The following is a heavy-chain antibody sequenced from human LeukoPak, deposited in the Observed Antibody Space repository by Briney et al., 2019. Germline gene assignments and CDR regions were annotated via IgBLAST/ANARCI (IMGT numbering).Heavy chain of an antibody. J-gene: IGHJ4*02. CDR1: GGSFSGYY. Sequence: SETLSLTCAVYGGSFSGYYWSWIRQPPGKGLEWIGYIYYSGSTNYNPSLKSRVTISVDTSKNQFSLKLSSVTAADTAAYYCARANYYGSGSKFDYWGQGTLVTVSS. D-gene: IGHD3-10*01. V-gene: IGHV4-59*01. CDR3: ARANYYGSGSKFDY. CDR2: IYYSGST.